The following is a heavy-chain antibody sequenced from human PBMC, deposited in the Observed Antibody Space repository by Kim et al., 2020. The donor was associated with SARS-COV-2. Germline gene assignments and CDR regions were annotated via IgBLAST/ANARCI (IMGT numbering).Heavy chain of an antibody. CDR1: GGSISSSSYY. V-gene: IGHV4-39*01. Sequence: SETLSLTCTVSGGSISSSSYYWGWIRQPPGKGLEWIGSIYYSGSTYYNPSLKSRVTISVDTSKNQFSLKLSSVTAADTAVYYCARSTGYSSGWGLFDYWGQGTLVTVSS. D-gene: IGHD6-19*01. J-gene: IGHJ4*02. CDR2: IYYSGST. CDR3: ARSTGYSSGWGLFDY.